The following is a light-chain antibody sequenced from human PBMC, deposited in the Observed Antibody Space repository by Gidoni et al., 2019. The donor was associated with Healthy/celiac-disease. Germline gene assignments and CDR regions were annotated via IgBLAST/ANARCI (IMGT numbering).Light chain of an antibody. V-gene: IGKV3D-15*01. CDR3: QQYNNWPQT. CDR2: GAS. Sequence: KVMTQSPATQSVSPGERDTLSCRASQSVSSNLAWYQQKPGQAPRLLIYGASTRATGIPARFSGSGSGTEFTLTISSLQSEDFAVYYCQQYNNWPQTFGQGTKLEIK. J-gene: IGKJ2*01. CDR1: QSVSSN.